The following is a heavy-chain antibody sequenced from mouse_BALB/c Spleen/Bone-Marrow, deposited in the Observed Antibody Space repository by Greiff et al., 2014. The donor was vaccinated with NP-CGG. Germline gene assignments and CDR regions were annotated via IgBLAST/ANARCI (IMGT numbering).Heavy chain of an antibody. CDR1: GYTFSNYW. D-gene: IGHD3-1*01. CDR3: TTLARNNFDY. J-gene: IGHJ2*01. V-gene: IGHV1-5*01. Sequence: VHVKQSGTVLARPGAAVKMSCKASGYTFSNYWMHWIKQRPGQGLEWIGTIHPGNSDTTYNQKLKGKAKLTAVTSTSTAYMELSSLTNEDSAVYYCTTLARNNFDYWGQGTTLTVSS. CDR2: IHPGNSDT.